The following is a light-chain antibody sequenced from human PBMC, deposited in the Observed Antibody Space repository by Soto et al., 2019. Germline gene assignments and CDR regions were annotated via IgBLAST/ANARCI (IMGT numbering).Light chain of an antibody. V-gene: IGKV1-5*03. Sequence: DIQMTQSPSTLSASLGDRVTITCRASQSINNWLAWYQQKPGKAPKLLIYKASTLKSGVPSRFSGSGSGTEFTLTISSLQPDDFATYYCQHYNSYSEAFGQGTKVDIK. J-gene: IGKJ1*01. CDR2: KAS. CDR1: QSINNW. CDR3: QHYNSYSEA.